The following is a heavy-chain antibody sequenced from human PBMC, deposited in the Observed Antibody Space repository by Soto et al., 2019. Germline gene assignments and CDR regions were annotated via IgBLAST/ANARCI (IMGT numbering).Heavy chain of an antibody. CDR2: IYPGDSDT. J-gene: IGHJ4*02. CDR3: ARPGSASCYKRDGYSSSWSCPFDY. D-gene: IGHD6-13*01. CDR1: GYSFTSYW. V-gene: IGHV5-51*01. Sequence: PGESLKICSKGSGYSFTSYWIGWVRQLPGKGLEWMGIIYPGDSDTRYSPSFQGQVTISADKSISTAYLQWSSLKASDTAMYYCARPGSASCYKRDGYSSSWSCPFDYWGQGTLVTVSS.